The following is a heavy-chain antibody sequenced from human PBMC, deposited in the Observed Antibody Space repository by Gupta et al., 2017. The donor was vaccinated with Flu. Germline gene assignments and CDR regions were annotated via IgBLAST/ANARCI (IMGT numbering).Heavy chain of an antibody. Sequence: QVQLVESGGGVVQPGGSLRLSCVASGFTFTVYGIHWVRQAPGKGLEWVAVVWYDGSNEDYADFVKGRFTISRDNAKNTVYLQMNSLRVEDTAVYYCARDLIGIQNQVPFDYWGQGTLVAVSS. CDR3: ARDLIGIQNQVPFDY. V-gene: IGHV3-33*01. D-gene: IGHD1-26*01. CDR2: VWYDGSNE. CDR1: GFTFTVYG. J-gene: IGHJ4*02.